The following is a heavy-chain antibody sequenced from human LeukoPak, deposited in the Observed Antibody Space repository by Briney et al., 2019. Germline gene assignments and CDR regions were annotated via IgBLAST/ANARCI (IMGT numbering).Heavy chain of an antibody. CDR2: IYTSGTT. V-gene: IGHV4-4*07. CDR1: GGSISNYY. J-gene: IGHJ4*02. CDR3: ARAPHKNSSSWYSFPYYFDY. Sequence: PSETLSLTCTVSGGSISNYYWSWIRQPAGKGLEWIGRIYTSGTTHYNPSLKSRVTMSVDTSKNQFSLKLNSLTAADTAVYYCARAPHKNSSSWYSFPYYFDYWGQGTLVTVSS. D-gene: IGHD6-13*01.